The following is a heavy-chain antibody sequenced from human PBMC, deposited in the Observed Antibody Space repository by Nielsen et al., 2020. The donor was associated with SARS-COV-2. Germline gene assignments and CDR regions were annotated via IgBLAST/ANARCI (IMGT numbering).Heavy chain of an antibody. CDR1: GYTFTSYD. D-gene: IGHD6-6*01. J-gene: IGHJ6*02. V-gene: IGHV1-8*01. Sequence: ASVKVSCKASGYTFTSYDINWVRQATGQGLEWMGWMNPNSGNIGYAQKFQGRVTMTRNTSISTAYMELSSLRSEDTAVYYCASYIAARPSYYYYGMDVWGQGTTVTVSS. CDR3: ASYIAARPSYYYYGMDV. CDR2: MNPNSGNI.